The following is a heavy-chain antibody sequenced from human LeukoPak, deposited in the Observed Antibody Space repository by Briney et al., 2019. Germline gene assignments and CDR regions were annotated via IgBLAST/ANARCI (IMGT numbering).Heavy chain of an antibody. CDR2: MSYDGSNK. CDR1: GFTFSSYG. J-gene: IGHJ4*02. CDR3: AKMGGRYYDSSGYYFDY. Sequence: GRSLRLSCAASGFTFSSYGMHWVRQAPGEGLEWVAVMSYDGSNKYYVESVKGRFTISRDNPKNTLYLQMNSLRADDTAVYYCAKMGGRYYDSSGYYFDYWGQGTLVTVSS. V-gene: IGHV3-30*18. D-gene: IGHD3-22*01.